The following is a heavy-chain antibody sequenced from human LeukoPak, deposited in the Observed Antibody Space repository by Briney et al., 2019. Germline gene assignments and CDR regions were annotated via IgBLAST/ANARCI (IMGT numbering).Heavy chain of an antibody. CDR2: INHSGST. J-gene: IGHJ5*02. Sequence: SETLSLTCAVYGGSFSGYYWSWIRQPPGKGLEWTGEINHSGSTNYNPSLKSRVTISVDTSKNQFSLKLSSVTAADTAVYYCARIAADIVVVPAAIWFDPWGQGTLVTVSS. D-gene: IGHD2-2*01. CDR3: ARIAADIVVVPAAIWFDP. V-gene: IGHV4-34*01. CDR1: GGSFSGYY.